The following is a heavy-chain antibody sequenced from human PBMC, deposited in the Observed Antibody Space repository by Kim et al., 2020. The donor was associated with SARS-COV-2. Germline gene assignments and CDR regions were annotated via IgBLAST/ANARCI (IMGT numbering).Heavy chain of an antibody. J-gene: IGHJ6*02. CDR1: GFTFDDYA. CDR2: ISWNSGSI. CDR3: AKDIGPDGGFAVYYYYGMDV. Sequence: GRSLRLSCAASGFTFDDYAMHWVRQAPGKGLEWVSGISWNSGSIGYADSVKGRFTISRDNAKNSLYLQMNSLRAEDTALYYCAKDIGPDGGFAVYYYYGMDVWGQGTTVTVSS. D-gene: IGHD3-10*01. V-gene: IGHV3-9*01.